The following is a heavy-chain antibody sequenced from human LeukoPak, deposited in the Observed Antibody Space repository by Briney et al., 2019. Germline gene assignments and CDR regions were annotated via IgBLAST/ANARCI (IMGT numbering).Heavy chain of an antibody. J-gene: IGHJ4*02. Sequence: SETLSLTCTVSGGSISSFLWSWIRQPPGKGLEWIGYINYSGTTNYNPSLKSRVTISVDTSKYQFSLKLSSVTAADTAVYYCARQYCSRSSCYNFDYWGQGTLVTVSS. CDR2: INYSGTT. D-gene: IGHD2-2*02. CDR3: ARQYCSRSSCYNFDY. V-gene: IGHV4-59*08. CDR1: GGSISSFL.